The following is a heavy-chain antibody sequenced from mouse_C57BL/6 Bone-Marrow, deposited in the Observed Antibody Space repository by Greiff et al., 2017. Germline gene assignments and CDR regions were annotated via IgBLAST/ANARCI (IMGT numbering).Heavy chain of an antibody. J-gene: IGHJ3*01. Sequence: VQLQQPGAELVRPGTSVKLSCKASGYTFTSYWMHWVKQRPGQGLEWIGVIDPSVSYTNYNQKFKGKATLTVDTSSSTAYMQLSSLTSEDSAVYYCAKLGLAYWGQGTLVTVSA. CDR3: AKLGLAY. CDR2: IDPSVSYT. D-gene: IGHD4-1*01. V-gene: IGHV1-59*01. CDR1: GYTFTSYW.